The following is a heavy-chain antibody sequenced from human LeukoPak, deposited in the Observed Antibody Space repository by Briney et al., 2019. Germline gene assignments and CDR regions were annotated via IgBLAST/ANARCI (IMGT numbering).Heavy chain of an antibody. CDR2: INHSGST. J-gene: IGHJ4*02. CDR3: ARGGHYGGNGWRN. D-gene: IGHD4-23*01. CDR1: GLTFSDAW. Sequence: GSLRLSCAVSGLTFSDAWISWVRQPPGKGLEWIGEINHSGSTNYNPSLKSRVTISVDTSKNQFSLKLSSVTAADTAVYYCARGGHYGGNGWRNWGQGTLVTVSS. V-gene: IGHV4-34*01.